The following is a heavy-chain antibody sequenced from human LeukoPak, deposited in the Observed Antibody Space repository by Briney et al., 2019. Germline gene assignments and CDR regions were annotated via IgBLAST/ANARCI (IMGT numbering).Heavy chain of an antibody. CDR2: INHSGST. J-gene: IGHJ3*02. CDR1: GGSFSGYY. Sequence: SETLSLTCAVYGGSFSGYYWSWIRQPPGKGLEWIGEINHSGSTNYNPSLKSRVTISVDTSKNQFSLKLSSVTAADTAVYYCARGPADYDFWSGYYTNRVDGAFDIWGQGTMVTVSS. CDR3: ARGPADYDFWSGYYTNRVDGAFDI. D-gene: IGHD3-3*01. V-gene: IGHV4-34*01.